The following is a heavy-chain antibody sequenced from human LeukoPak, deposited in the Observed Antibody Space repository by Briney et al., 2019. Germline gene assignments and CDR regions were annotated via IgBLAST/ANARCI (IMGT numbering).Heavy chain of an antibody. Sequence: QPGGTLRLSCAVSGVTFSRCCTHWVRHAPPKGLVLVSRINSDCSSTSYADSVKGRVTISRDNAKNTLYLKMNSLRAADTAVYYCAVVRGVIDYWGQGTLVTVSS. CDR3: AVVRGVIDY. J-gene: IGHJ4*02. D-gene: IGHD3-10*01. CDR2: INSDCSST. CDR1: GVTFSRCC. V-gene: IGHV3-74*01.